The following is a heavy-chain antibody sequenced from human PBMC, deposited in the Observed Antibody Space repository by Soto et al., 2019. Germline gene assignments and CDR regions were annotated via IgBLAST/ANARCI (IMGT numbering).Heavy chain of an antibody. CDR2: IWYDGSNK. CDR1: GFTFSSYG. D-gene: IGHD2-15*01. V-gene: IGHV3-33*01. J-gene: IGHJ3*02. CDR3: ARDPNCSGGSCYSVDAFDI. Sequence: ESGGGVVQPGRSLRLSCAASGFTFSSYGMHWVRQAPGKGLEWVAVIWYDGSNKYYADSVKGRFTISRDNSKNTLYLQMNSLRAEDTAVYYCARDPNCSGGSCYSVDAFDIWGQGTMVTVSS.